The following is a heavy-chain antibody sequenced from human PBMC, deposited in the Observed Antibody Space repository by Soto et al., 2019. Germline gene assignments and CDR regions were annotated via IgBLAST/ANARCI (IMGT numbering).Heavy chain of an antibody. CDR2: INAGKGNT. D-gene: IGHD3-22*01. Sequence: ASVQVSCQASGSTFPSYAIHWVRQAPGQRLEWMGWINAGKGNTKYSQKFQGRVTITRDTSASTAYMELSSLRSEDTAVYYCARDYYYDNNGHLDYWGQGTLVTVSS. V-gene: IGHV1-3*01. CDR3: ARDYYYDNNGHLDY. J-gene: IGHJ4*02. CDR1: GSTFPSYA.